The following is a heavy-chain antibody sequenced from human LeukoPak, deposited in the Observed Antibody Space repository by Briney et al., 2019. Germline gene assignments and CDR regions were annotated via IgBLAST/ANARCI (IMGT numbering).Heavy chain of an antibody. CDR2: ISYDGSNK. CDR1: GFTFSNYA. J-gene: IGHJ5*02. CDR3: ARGSTLLSYNWFDP. Sequence: PGRSLRLSCAASGFTFSNYAMHWVRQAPGKGLEWVAVISYDGSNKYYADSVKGRFTISRDNSKNTLYLQMNSLRAEDTAVYYCARGSTLLSYNWFDPWGQGTLVTVSS. V-gene: IGHV3-30-3*01. D-gene: IGHD2-15*01.